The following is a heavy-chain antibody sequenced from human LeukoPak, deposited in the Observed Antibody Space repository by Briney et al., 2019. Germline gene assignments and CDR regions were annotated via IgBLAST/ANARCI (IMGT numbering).Heavy chain of an antibody. V-gene: IGHV4-34*01. CDR3: ARGLAYYYDSSAYAFDV. CDR1: VGSFSDFY. D-gene: IGHD3-22*01. Sequence: SETLSLTCSVVVGSFSDFYWTWISQSPGKGLEWIGEINHRGTSNYNPSLKSRVTISIDTSKKQFSLKLSSATAADTAVYYCARGLAYYYDSSAYAFDVWGQGTMVTVSS. CDR2: INHRGTS. J-gene: IGHJ3*01.